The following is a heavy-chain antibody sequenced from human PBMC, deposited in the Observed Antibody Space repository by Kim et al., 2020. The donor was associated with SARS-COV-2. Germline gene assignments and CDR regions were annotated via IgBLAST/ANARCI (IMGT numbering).Heavy chain of an antibody. CDR2: ISYDGSNK. CDR1: GFTFSSYG. J-gene: IGHJ3*02. Sequence: GGSLRLSCAASGFTFSSYGMHWVRQAPGKGLEWVAVISYDGSNKYYADSVKGRFTISRDNSKNTLYLQMNSLRAEDTAVYYCAKDPVGYNSDAFDIWGQGTMVTVSS. D-gene: IGHD5-12*01. CDR3: AKDPVGYNSDAFDI. V-gene: IGHV3-30*18.